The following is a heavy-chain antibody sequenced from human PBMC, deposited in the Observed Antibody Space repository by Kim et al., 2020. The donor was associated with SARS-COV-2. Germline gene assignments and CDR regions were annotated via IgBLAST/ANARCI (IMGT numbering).Heavy chain of an antibody. Sequence: SQTLSLTCAISGDTVSSNSGVCNWIRQSPSRGLGWLVRTYYRSRWFYDYAVSVKSRITINPDTSQNQFSLHLNSVTPEDTAVYFCARDAPGSSYFDYWGQGTLVTVSS. J-gene: IGHJ4*02. CDR3: ARDAPGSSYFDY. CDR1: GDTVSSNSGV. D-gene: IGHD6-13*01. CDR2: TYYRSRWFY. V-gene: IGHV6-1*01.